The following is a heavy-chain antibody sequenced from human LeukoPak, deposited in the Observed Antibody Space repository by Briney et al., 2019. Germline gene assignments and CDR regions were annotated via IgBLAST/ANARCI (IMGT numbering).Heavy chain of an antibody. V-gene: IGHV3-74*01. Sequence: GGSLRLSCAASGITFGNNWMHWVRQGPGKGLVWISRINSDGGGAIYADSVKGRFTVSRDNAKNTLYLQMNSLRAEDTAVYYCAAPGYSSSWYEDYWGQGTLVTVSS. CDR1: GITFGNNW. CDR3: AAPGYSSSWYEDY. D-gene: IGHD6-13*01. CDR2: INSDGGGA. J-gene: IGHJ4*02.